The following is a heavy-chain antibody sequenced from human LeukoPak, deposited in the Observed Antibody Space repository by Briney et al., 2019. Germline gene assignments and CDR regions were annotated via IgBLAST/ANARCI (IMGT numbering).Heavy chain of an antibody. Sequence: SETLSLTCTVSSGSISRSTYYWGWIRQPPGKGLQWIGSIYHSGKTYQNPSLKSRVTISVDTSKNQFSLKLSSVTAADTAVYYCARHIVPAAMDGFPFDNWGQGALVTVSS. V-gene: IGHV4-39*01. J-gene: IGHJ4*02. CDR3: ARHIVPAAMDGFPFDN. D-gene: IGHD2-2*01. CDR2: IYHSGKT. CDR1: SGSISRSTYY.